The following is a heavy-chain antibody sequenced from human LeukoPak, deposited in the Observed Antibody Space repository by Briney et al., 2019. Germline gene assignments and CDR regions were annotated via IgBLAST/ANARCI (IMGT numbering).Heavy chain of an antibody. V-gene: IGHV4-59*02. Sequence: PSGTLSLTCSVSGGSVSGYYWTWIRQPPGEGLEWIGYIYYTGTTNYNPSLKSRVTMSVDTSKNQFSLRLTSVTAADTAVYYCARARESGIQGTFDHWGQGNLVTVSS. CDR3: ARARESGIQGTFDH. CDR1: GGSVSGYY. D-gene: IGHD1-26*01. J-gene: IGHJ4*02. CDR2: IYYTGTT.